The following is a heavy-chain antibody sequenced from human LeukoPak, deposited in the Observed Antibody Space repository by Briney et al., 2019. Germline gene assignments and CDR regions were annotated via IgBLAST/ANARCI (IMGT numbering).Heavy chain of an antibody. CDR1: GFAFSSYA. D-gene: IGHD3-10*01. J-gene: IGHJ4*02. Sequence: GGSLRLSCAASGFAFSSYAMHWVRQAPGKGLEWVALISNDGNNKYHADSVKGRFTISRDNSKKSLYLQMNSLRPEDTALFYCARDPVSIGSRMNSDYWGQGTLVTVSS. CDR2: ISNDGNNK. CDR3: ARDPVSIGSRMNSDY. V-gene: IGHV3-30-3*01.